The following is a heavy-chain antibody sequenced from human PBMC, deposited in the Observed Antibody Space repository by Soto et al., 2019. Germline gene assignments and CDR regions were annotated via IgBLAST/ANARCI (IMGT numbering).Heavy chain of an antibody. CDR3: ASATRSYDFWSGYYLNGMDV. CDR2: IYYSGST. CDR1: GGSISSSSYY. Sequence: SETLSLTCTVSGGSISSSSYYWGWIRQPPGKGLEWIGSIYYSGSTYYNPSLKSRVTISVDTSKNQFSLKPSSVTAADTAVYYCASATRSYDFWSGYYLNGMDVWGQGTTVTVSS. D-gene: IGHD3-3*01. J-gene: IGHJ6*02. V-gene: IGHV4-39*01.